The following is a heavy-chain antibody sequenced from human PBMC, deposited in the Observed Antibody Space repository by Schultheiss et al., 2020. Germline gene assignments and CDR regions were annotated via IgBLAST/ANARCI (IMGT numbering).Heavy chain of an antibody. CDR3: ARPNMGLLWFGEGGNWFDP. J-gene: IGHJ5*02. CDR2: IYYSGST. Sequence: SATLSLTCTVSGGSISSSSYYWGWIRQPPGKGLEWIGSIYYSGSTYYNPSLKSRVTISVDTSKNQFSLKLSSVTAADTAVYYCARPNMGLLWFGEGGNWFDPWGQGTLVTGSS. D-gene: IGHD3-10*01. V-gene: IGHV4-39*01. CDR1: GGSISSSSYY.